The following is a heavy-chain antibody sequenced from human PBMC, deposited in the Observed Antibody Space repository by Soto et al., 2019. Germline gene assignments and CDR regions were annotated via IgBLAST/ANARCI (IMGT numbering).Heavy chain of an antibody. Sequence: QVQLVESGGGVVQPGRSMRLSCAASGFIFSNFGMHWVRQAPGKGLEWVAVIWYDGSNEYYADSVKGRFTISKDNSKNTLYLQMNSLRAEDTAVYYSARDDIPGIAVATYGMDVWGQGTTVIVSS. J-gene: IGHJ6*02. CDR2: IWYDGSNE. CDR1: GFIFSNFG. D-gene: IGHD6-19*01. V-gene: IGHV3-33*01. CDR3: ARDDIPGIAVATYGMDV.